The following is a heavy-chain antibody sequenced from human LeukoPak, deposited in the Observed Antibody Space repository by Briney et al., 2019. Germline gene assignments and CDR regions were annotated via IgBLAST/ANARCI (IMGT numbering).Heavy chain of an antibody. J-gene: IGHJ4*02. CDR1: GYTFTGYY. V-gene: IGHV1-2*02. CDR3: ARVGLAYCGGDCYSHFDY. D-gene: IGHD2-21*01. CDR2: INPNSGGT. Sequence: ASVKVSCKASGYTFTGYYMHWVRQAPGQGLEWMGWINPNSGGTNYAQKFQGRVTMTGDTSISTAYMELSRLRSDDTAVYYCARVGLAYCGGDCYSHFDYWGQGTLVTVSS.